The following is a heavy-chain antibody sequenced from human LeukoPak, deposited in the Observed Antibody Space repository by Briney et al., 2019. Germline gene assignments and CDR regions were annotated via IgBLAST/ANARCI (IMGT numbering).Heavy chain of an antibody. CDR3: ARQGGWGGAASLIEF. CDR2: RFYRGNT. J-gene: IGHJ4*02. Sequence: PSQTLSLTCSVSGVSISPSTTYWAWIPQPPGKGLEWVGMRFYRGNTYYNPSLRSRVTISVDTSKTQFSLKLSSVTASDTAIFYCARQGGWGGAASLIEFWGQGTPVTVSS. CDR1: GVSISPSTTY. D-gene: IGHD1-26*01. V-gene: IGHV4-39*01.